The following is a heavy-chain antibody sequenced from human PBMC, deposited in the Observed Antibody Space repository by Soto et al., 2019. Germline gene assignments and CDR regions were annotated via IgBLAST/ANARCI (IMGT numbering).Heavy chain of an antibody. J-gene: IGHJ4*02. CDR2: IFSDGEK. D-gene: IGHD3-3*01. CDR3: ARMRKHDDPSYFHF. Sequence: QVTLQESGPVLVKPTQTLTLTCTVSGFSLDDFGMGVSWIRQSPGKAPEWLAHIFSDGEKSYSTSLSTRLTISKDSPRSQVVLTMTNMDPVDTTTYSCARMRKHDDPSYFHFWGQGAQVPVSS. V-gene: IGHV2-26*01. CDR1: GFSLDDFGMG.